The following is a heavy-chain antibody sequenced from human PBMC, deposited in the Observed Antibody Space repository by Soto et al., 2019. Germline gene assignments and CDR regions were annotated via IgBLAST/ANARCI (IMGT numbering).Heavy chain of an antibody. D-gene: IGHD3-10*01. CDR3: ARGTPVWFDP. CDR1: GYSFTSYA. CDR2: INAGNGNT. J-gene: IGHJ5*02. V-gene: IGHV1-3*01. Sequence: ASVKVSCKASGYSFTSYAIHWVRQAPGQRPERMGWINAGNGNTKYSQKFQGRVTITRDTSASTAYMELSSLRSEDTAVYYCARGTPVWFDPWGQGTLVTVSS.